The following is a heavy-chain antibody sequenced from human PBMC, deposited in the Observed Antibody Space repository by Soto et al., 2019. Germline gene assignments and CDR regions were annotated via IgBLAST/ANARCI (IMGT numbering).Heavy chain of an antibody. CDR1: GGSFSGYY. CDR3: ARRHCSGGSCSFDY. Sequence: QVQLQQWGAGLLKPSETLSLTCAVYGGSFSGYYWSWIRQPPGKGLEWIGEINHSGSTNYNPPLKSRVTISVDTSKNQFSLKLSSVTAADTAVYYCARRHCSGGSCSFDYWGQGTLVTVSS. CDR2: INHSGST. J-gene: IGHJ4*02. D-gene: IGHD2-15*01. V-gene: IGHV4-34*01.